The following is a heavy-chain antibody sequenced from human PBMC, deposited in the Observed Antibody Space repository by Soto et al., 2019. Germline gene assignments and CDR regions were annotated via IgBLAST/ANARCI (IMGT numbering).Heavy chain of an antibody. V-gene: IGHV3-30*03. CDR2: VSYDESHV. CDR1: GFTLSTFG. CDR3: ATEMFPQTVHISSSPWGDA. Sequence: QVQLVESGGGVVQPGRSLRLSCAASGFTLSTFGIHWVRQAPGKGLEWVALVSYDESHVYYADSVKGRFAISRDISKNTVYLQMDSLRSEDTAIYYCATEMFPQTVHISSSPWGDAWGQGTLVTVSS. J-gene: IGHJ5*02. D-gene: IGHD6-6*01.